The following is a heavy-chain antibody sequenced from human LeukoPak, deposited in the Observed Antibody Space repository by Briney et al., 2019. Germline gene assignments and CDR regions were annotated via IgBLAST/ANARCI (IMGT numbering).Heavy chain of an antibody. Sequence: PSETLSLTCAVYGGSFSGYYWSWVRQPPGKGLEWIGEINHSGSTNYNPCLKSRVTISVDTSKNQFSLKLSSVTAADTAVYYCARGLTSSSWYSVVYWGQGTLVTVSS. CDR3: ARGLTSSSWYSVVY. V-gene: IGHV4-34*01. CDR2: INHSGST. J-gene: IGHJ4*02. D-gene: IGHD6-13*01. CDR1: GGSFSGYY.